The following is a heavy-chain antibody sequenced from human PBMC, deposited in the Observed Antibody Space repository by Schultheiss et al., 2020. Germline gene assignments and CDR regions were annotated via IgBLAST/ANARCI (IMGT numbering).Heavy chain of an antibody. J-gene: IGHJ6*03. D-gene: IGHD3-10*01. CDR2: MYHTGRT. CDR1: GDSINSDDYY. V-gene: IGHV4-31*03. Sequence: SATLSLTCTVSGDSINSDDYYWSWIRQHPGKGLEWIGHMYHTGRTYYNPSLESRVIISLDTSKSQVSLNLNSVTAADTAVYYCARGSHMVRGVMIPMDVWGKGTTVTVSS. CDR3: ARGSHMVRGVMIPMDV.